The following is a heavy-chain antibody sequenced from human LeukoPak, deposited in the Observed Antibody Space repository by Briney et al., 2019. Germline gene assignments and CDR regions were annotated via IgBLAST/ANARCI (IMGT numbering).Heavy chain of an antibody. CDR2: ISGSDYST. CDR1: GFTFSSYA. CDR3: AKLAVTTFHYFDY. D-gene: IGHD4-11*01. V-gene: IGHV3-23*01. Sequence: GGSLRLSCAASGFTFSSYAMSWVRQAPGKGVEWVSAISGSDYSTYYADSVKDRFTISRDTSKNTLYLQMNSLRAEDTAVYYCAKLAVTTFHYFDYWGQGTLVTVSS. J-gene: IGHJ4*02.